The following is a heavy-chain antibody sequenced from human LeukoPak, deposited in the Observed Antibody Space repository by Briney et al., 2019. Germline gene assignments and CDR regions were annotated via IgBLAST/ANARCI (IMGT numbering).Heavy chain of an antibody. D-gene: IGHD1-1*01. CDR3: LNVGAINDDGKDV. V-gene: IGHV3-74*01. Sequence: RGSLRLSCAHPRFTTRSYWMHSVPEAPGKGLGWGSRIYIDGITTNYADSVQGRFTISRDNAKNTLYLQMNSLRAEDTAVYYCLNVGAINDDGKDVWGKGTTVTVSS. CDR1: RFTTRSYW. J-gene: IGHJ6*04. CDR2: IYIDGITT.